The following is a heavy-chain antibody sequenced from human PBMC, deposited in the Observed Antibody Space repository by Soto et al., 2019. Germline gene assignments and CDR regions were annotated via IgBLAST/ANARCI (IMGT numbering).Heavy chain of an antibody. CDR2: ISSRNSFI. D-gene: IGHD2-2*01. CDR3: ASDPAGSTRPYYYGMDV. CDR1: GFTFNTYS. Sequence: GGSLRLSCAASGFTFNTYSMNWVRQAPGKGLEWVSFISSRNSFIYYADSVRGRFTISRDNAKNSVFLQMNSLRVEDTAVYYCASDPAGSTRPYYYGMDVWGQGTTVTVSS. J-gene: IGHJ6*02. V-gene: IGHV3-21*01.